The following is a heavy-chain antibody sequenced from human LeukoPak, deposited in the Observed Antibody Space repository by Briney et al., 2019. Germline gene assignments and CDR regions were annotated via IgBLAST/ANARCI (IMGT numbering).Heavy chain of an antibody. CDR2: ITGNGDTT. V-gene: IGHV3-23*01. CDR3: VKDYSTIAAAANPLFDY. J-gene: IGHJ4*02. D-gene: IGHD6-13*01. Sequence: PGGSLRLSCAASGFTFSSYAVTWVRQAPGKGLEYVSGITGNGDTTFYAESVKGRFTISRDNSKNTLYLQMHSLRAEDTAVYYCVKDYSTIAAAANPLFDYWGQGALVTVSS. CDR1: GFTFSSYA.